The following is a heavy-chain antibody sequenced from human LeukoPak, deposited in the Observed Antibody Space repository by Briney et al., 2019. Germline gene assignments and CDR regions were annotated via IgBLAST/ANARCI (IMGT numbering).Heavy chain of an antibody. V-gene: IGHV4-39*01. CDR3: ASANFGDYVF. CDR1: GVSIGSSSYS. CDR2: INANRNT. D-gene: IGHD4-17*01. J-gene: IGHJ4*02. Sequence: SETLSLTCTVSGVSIGSSSYSWGWIRQPPGKGLEWIGRINANRNTHYNPSLKSRVTISVDTSINQFSLRVISVTAADTALYYCASANFGDYVFWGQGTLVTVSS.